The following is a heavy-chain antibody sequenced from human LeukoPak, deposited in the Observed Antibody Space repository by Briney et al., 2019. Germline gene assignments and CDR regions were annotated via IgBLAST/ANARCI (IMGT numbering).Heavy chain of an antibody. Sequence: PSETLSLTCAVYCGSFSGYYWSWIRQPPGKGLEWIGEINHSGSTNYNPSLKSRVTISVDTSKNQFSLKLSSVTAADTAVYYCARRADWGYNYYYYYYMDVWGKGTTVTVSS. V-gene: IGHV4-34*01. D-gene: IGHD7-27*01. CDR1: CGSFSGYY. CDR3: ARRADWGYNYYYYYYMDV. J-gene: IGHJ6*03. CDR2: INHSGST.